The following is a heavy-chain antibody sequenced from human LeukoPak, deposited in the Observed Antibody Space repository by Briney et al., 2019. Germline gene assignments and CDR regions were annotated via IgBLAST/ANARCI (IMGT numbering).Heavy chain of an antibody. J-gene: IGHJ5*02. Sequence: SDTLSLTCTVSGDSISTYYWSWLRQPPGKGLEWIGCICNSGGTNYNPSLKSRVTISVDTSKNQFSLNLSSVTAADTAVYYCAKTGRPNNSGWYRWFDPWGQGTLVTVSS. D-gene: IGHD6-19*01. V-gene: IGHV4-4*09. CDR2: ICNSGGT. CDR3: AKTGRPNNSGWYRWFDP. CDR1: GDSISTYY.